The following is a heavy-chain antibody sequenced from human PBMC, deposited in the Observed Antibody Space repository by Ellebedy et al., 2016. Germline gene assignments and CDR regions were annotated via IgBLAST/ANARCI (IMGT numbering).Heavy chain of an antibody. J-gene: IGHJ4*02. D-gene: IGHD6-19*01. Sequence: GESLKISCAASGFIFSDHYMNWVRQAPGKGLEWVANINQDGSAKYYVDSVKGRFTISRDNAKNSLSLQMNNLGGEDTAVYYCARGGVVAGADYWGQGTLVTVSS. CDR3: ARGGVVAGADY. V-gene: IGHV3-7*03. CDR1: GFIFSDHY. CDR2: INQDGSAK.